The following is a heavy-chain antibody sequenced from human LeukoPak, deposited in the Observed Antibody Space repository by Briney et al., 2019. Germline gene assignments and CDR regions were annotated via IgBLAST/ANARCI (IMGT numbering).Heavy chain of an antibody. CDR1: GFTFSNYA. Sequence: PGGSLRLSCAASGFTFSNYAMSWVRQAPGKGLEWVSGTSSSGTSTYYTDSVKGRFTISRDNSKHMLYLQMNSLRAEDTAIYYCAKGWLKSSLDGFDIWGQGTMVTVSS. J-gene: IGHJ3*02. D-gene: IGHD1-26*01. CDR2: TSSSGTST. V-gene: IGHV3-23*01. CDR3: AKGWLKSSLDGFDI.